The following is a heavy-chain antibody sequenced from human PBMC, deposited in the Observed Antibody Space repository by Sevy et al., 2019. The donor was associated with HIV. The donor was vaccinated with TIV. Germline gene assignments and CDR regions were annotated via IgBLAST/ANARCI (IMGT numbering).Heavy chain of an antibody. D-gene: IGHD6-19*01. J-gene: IGHJ5*02. CDR1: GYNFY. V-gene: IGHV1-2*06. Sequence: ASVTVSCKASGYNFYIHWVRQAPGQGLEWMGRVTPNSGATSYAQKFKDRVAMTMDTSINTAYMELSGLKSDDTAIYYCAGQSLGWYNWFDPWGQGTLVTVSS. CDR2: VTPNSGAT. CDR3: AGQSLGWYNWFDP.